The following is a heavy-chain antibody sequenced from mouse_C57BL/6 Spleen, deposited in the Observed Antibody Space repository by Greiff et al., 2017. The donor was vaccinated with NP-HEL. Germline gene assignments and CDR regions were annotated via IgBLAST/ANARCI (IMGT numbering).Heavy chain of an antibody. CDR1: GFTFSSYA. D-gene: IGHD2-1*01. V-gene: IGHV5-4*03. Sequence: DVMLVESGGGLVKPGGSLKLSYAASGFTFSSYAMSWVRQTPEKRLEWVATISDGGSYTYYPDHVKGRFPISRDNAKNNLYLQMSQLKSEDTAMYYCARVPVYSDAMDYWGQGTSVTVSS. CDR3: ARVPVYSDAMDY. CDR2: ISDGGSYT. J-gene: IGHJ4*01.